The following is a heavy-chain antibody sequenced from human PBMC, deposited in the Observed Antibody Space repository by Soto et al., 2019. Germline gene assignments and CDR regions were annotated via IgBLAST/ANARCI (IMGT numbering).Heavy chain of an antibody. J-gene: IGHJ6*03. CDR2: IYSGGST. Sequence: GGSLRLSCAASGFTVSSNYMSWVRQAPGKGLEWVSVIYSGGSTYYADSVKGRFTISRHNSKNTLYLQMNSLRAEDTAVYYCAGAAAENYYYYMDVWGKGTTVTVSS. V-gene: IGHV3-53*04. D-gene: IGHD6-13*01. CDR3: AGAAAENYYYYMDV. CDR1: GFTVSSNY.